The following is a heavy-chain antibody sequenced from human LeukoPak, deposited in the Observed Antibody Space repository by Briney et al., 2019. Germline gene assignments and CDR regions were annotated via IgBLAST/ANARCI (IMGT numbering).Heavy chain of an antibody. CDR3: ARASFYYDSSGPKVFDY. CDR1: GYSFTSYW. Sequence: GESLQISCQGSGYSFTSYWIGWVRQLPGKGLEWMGIIYPGDSDTRYSPSFQGQVTISADKSISTAYLQWSSLKASDTAVYYCARASFYYDSSGPKVFDYWGQGTLVTVSS. D-gene: IGHD3-22*01. J-gene: IGHJ4*02. V-gene: IGHV5-51*01. CDR2: IYPGDSDT.